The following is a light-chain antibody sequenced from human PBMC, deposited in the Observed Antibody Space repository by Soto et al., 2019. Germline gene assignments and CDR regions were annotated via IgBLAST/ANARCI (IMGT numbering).Light chain of an antibody. CDR2: WAS. J-gene: IGKJ4*01. CDR1: QSVYSSKNKNY. Sequence: DIVMTQSPDSLAVSLGERATVNCKSSQSVYSSKNKNYLAWYQQRPDQPPKLLIYWASTRELGVPDRFSGSGSGTEFTLTISSLQAEDVAAYYCQQYYTTPPTFGGGTKVEIK. V-gene: IGKV4-1*01. CDR3: QQYYTTPPT.